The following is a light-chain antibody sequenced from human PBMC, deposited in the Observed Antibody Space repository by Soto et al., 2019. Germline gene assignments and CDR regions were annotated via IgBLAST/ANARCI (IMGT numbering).Light chain of an antibody. Sequence: QSALTQPASVSGSPGQSITISCTGTSSDVGGYHYVSWYLQHPGKVPKLLIYEGTQRPSGISFRFSASRSGNTASLTISGLQTEDEADYHCCSYAGTYVFGSGTKLTVL. CDR1: SSDVGGYHY. CDR3: CSYAGTYV. J-gene: IGLJ1*01. V-gene: IGLV2-23*01. CDR2: EGT.